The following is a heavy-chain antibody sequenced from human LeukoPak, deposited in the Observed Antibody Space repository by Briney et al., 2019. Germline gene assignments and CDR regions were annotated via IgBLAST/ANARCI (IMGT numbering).Heavy chain of an antibody. Sequence: PGGSLRLSCAASGFTFSSYWMSWVRQAPGKGLEWVANIKQDGSKKYYVDSVRGRFTISRDNAKNSLYLQMNGLRVEDTAVYYCVRHIDGEATAYYYMDVWGKGTTVTVSS. V-gene: IGHV3-7*01. D-gene: IGHD1-26*01. CDR2: IKQDGSKK. CDR1: GFTFSSYW. J-gene: IGHJ6*03. CDR3: VRHIDGEATAYYYMDV.